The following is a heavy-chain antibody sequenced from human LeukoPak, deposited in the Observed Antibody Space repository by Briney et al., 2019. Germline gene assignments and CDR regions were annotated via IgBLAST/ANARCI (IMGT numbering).Heavy chain of an antibody. CDR1: GFTFSSSS. Sequence: GGSLRLSCAASGFTFSSSSISWVRQAPGKGLEWVSVISGSGGSTDYADSVKGRFTISRDNSKNTLYLQINSLRAEDTAVYYCAKGSGWYVWGQGTLVTVSS. CDR2: ISGSGGST. J-gene: IGHJ4*02. V-gene: IGHV3-23*01. CDR3: AKGSGWYV. D-gene: IGHD6-19*01.